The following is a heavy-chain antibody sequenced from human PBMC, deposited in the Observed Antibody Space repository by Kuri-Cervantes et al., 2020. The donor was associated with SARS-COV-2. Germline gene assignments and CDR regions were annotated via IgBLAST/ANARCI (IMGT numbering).Heavy chain of an antibody. CDR2: IYYDGRT. CDR3: AGSSGWYTYYYYGMDV. CDR1: GGSISSGGYY. D-gene: IGHD6-19*01. J-gene: IGHJ6*02. V-gene: IGHV4-39*07. Sequence: GSLRLSCTVSGGSISSGGYYWGWIRQPPGKGLEFIGTIYYDGRTYYNPSLKSRVTISVDTSKNQFSLKLSSVTAADTAVYYCAGSSGWYTYYYYGMDVWGQGTTVTVSS.